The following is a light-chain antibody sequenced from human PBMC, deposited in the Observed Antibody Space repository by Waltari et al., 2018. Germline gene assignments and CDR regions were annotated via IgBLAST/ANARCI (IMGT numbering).Light chain of an antibody. Sequence: EIVMTQSPATLSVSPGERATLSCRASQGVRSSELAGYQQKPGQAPRLLIFGASNRATGIPDRFSGSGSGTDFTLTISRLEPEDFAVYYCLQYGSSPWTFGQGTKVEIK. J-gene: IGKJ1*01. CDR3: LQYGSSPWT. V-gene: IGKV3-20*01. CDR1: QGVRSSE. CDR2: GAS.